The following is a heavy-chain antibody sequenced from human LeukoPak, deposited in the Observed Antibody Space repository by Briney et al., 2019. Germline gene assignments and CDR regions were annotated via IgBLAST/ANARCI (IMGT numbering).Heavy chain of an antibody. CDR3: ARRGHVDTAMGSDAFDI. Sequence: PSETLSLTCTVSGGSISSGGYYWSWIRQPPGKGLEWIGYIYHSGSTYYNPSLKSRVTISVDRSKNQFSLKLSSVTAADTAVYYCARRGHVDTAMGSDAFDIWGQGTMVTVSS. CDR2: IYHSGST. J-gene: IGHJ3*02. CDR1: GGSISSGGYY. D-gene: IGHD5-18*01. V-gene: IGHV4-30-2*01.